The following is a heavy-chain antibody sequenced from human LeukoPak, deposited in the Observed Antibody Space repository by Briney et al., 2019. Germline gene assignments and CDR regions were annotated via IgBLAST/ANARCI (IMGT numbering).Heavy chain of an antibody. Sequence: GGSLRLSCAASGFTFSSYWMHWVRQVPGKGLVWVSRINSDGSSTSYADSVKGRFTISRDNAKNTLYLQMNSLKTEDTAVYYCTTALVTGVRIWGQGTMVTVSS. CDR3: TTALVTGVRI. CDR1: GFTFSSYW. CDR2: INSDGSST. V-gene: IGHV3-74*01. D-gene: IGHD7-27*01. J-gene: IGHJ3*02.